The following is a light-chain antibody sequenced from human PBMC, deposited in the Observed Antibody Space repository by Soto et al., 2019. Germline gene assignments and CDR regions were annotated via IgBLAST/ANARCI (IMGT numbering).Light chain of an antibody. J-gene: IGLJ3*02. CDR3: SSYTSSSTRV. CDR1: SSDVGGYNY. CDR2: EVS. V-gene: IGLV2-14*01. Sequence: QSALTQPASVSGSPGQSITISCTGTSSDVGGYNYVSWYQQQPGKAPKLRIYEVSNRPSGVSNRFSGSKSGNTASLTISGLQAEDEADYYCSSYTSSSTRVFGGGTKLTVL.